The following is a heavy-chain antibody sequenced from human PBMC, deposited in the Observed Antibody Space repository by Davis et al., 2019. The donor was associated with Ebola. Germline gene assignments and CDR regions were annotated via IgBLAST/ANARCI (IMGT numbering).Heavy chain of an antibody. CDR3: AKGEQYCSYNSCYSFDAFGS. D-gene: IGHD2-2*01. J-gene: IGHJ3*02. V-gene: IGHV3-23*01. CDR2: ISSSGGNS. Sequence: GESLKISCAVSGVTFRNYVMSWVRQVPGKGLEWVSSISSSGGNSFYMDSVKGRFYIDRDNSKNTVNLQMHRLRAEDTAVYYCAKGEQYCSYNSCYSFDAFGSWGQGTMVTVSS. CDR1: GVTFRNYV.